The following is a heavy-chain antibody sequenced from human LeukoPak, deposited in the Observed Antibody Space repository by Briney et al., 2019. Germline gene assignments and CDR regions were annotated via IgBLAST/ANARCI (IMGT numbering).Heavy chain of an antibody. CDR1: GFTFSSYS. CDR2: ISSSSSYI. D-gene: IGHD2-21*01. Sequence: GGSLRLSCAASGFTFSSYSMNWVRQAPGKGLEWVSSISSSSSYIYYADSVKGRFTISRDSSKNTLFLQMNRLKPEDAAVYYCAKAPVTTCRGAYCYPFDYWGQGTLVTVSS. CDR3: AKAPVTTCRGAYCYPFDY. J-gene: IGHJ4*02. V-gene: IGHV3-21*04.